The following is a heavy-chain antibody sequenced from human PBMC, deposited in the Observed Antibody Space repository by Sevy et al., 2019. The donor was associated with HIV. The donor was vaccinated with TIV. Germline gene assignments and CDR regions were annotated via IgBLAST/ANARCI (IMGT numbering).Heavy chain of an antibody. CDR1: GGSISSGGYY. D-gene: IGHD3-22*01. Sequence: SETLSLTCTVSGGSISSGGYYWSWIRQHPGKGLEWIGYIYYSGSTYYNPSLKSRVTISVDTSKNQFSLKLSSVTAADTGVYYCASKGMVEGYYYDSKDAERAFDIWGQGTMVTVSS. V-gene: IGHV4-31*03. J-gene: IGHJ3*02. CDR2: IYYSGST. CDR3: ASKGMVEGYYYDSKDAERAFDI.